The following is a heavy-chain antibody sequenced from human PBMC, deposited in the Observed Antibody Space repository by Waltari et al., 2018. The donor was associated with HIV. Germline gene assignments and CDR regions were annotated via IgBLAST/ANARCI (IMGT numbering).Heavy chain of an antibody. V-gene: IGHV3-23*01. CDR1: GLRFINYA. CDR2: MSSSGRST. J-gene: IGHJ4*02. D-gene: IGHD5-12*01. CDR3: AKGMGGYARGLDY. Sequence: EEQLLEFGGGLVQLGGSLTLSVPDCGLRFINYAVPSVRPAPGKGLEWVSAMSSSGRSTYYADSVKGRFTISRDNSKNTLYVQMNSLRAEDTAVYYCAKGMGGYARGLDYWGQGTLVTVSS.